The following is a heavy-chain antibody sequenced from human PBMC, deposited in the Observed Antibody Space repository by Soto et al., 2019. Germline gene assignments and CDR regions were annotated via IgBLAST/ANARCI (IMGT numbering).Heavy chain of an antibody. CDR3: ARGEYGMDV. V-gene: IGHV1-2*04. Sequence: ASVKVSCKASGYTNTGYYMHWVRQAHGQGLAWMGWINPNSGGTNYAQKFQGWVTMTRDTSISTAYMELSRLRSDDTAVYYCARGEYGMDVWGQGTTVTVSS. J-gene: IGHJ6*02. CDR2: INPNSGGT. CDR1: GYTNTGYY.